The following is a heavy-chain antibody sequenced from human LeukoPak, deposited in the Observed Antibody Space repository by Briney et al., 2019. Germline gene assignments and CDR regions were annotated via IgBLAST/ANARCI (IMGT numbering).Heavy chain of an antibody. CDR3: ARSVVVLTSHYYYYYGMDV. D-gene: IGHD3-22*01. V-gene: IGHV1-46*01. CDR1: GYTFTSYY. CDR2: INPSGGST. Sequence: ASVKVSCKASGYTFTSYYMPWVRQAPGQGLEWMGIINPSGGSTSYAQKFQGRVTMTRDTSTSTVYMELSSLRSEDTAVYYCARSVVVLTSHYYYYYGMDVWGQGTTVTVSS. J-gene: IGHJ6*02.